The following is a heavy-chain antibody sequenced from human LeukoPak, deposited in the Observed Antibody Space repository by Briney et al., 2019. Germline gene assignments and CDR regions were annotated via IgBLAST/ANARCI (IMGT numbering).Heavy chain of an antibody. V-gene: IGHV4-39*07. J-gene: IGHJ4*02. CDR3: VRSVTMPADY. CDR1: GGSISSSSYY. D-gene: IGHD3-10*01. Sequence: SETLSLTCTVSGGSISSSSYYWGWIRQPPGKGLEWIGSFFYRGSTYYNPSLKSRVTISVDTSKNQFSLKLTSVTAADTAVYYCVRSVTMPADYWGQGTLVTVSS. CDR2: FFYRGST.